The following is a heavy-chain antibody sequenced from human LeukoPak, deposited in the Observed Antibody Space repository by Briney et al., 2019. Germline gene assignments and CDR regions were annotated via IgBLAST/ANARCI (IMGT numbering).Heavy chain of an antibody. CDR3: AKDGSVRTGYYDSSGYYHFDY. J-gene: IGHJ4*02. CDR1: GFTVSSNY. V-gene: IGHV3-53*01. Sequence: GGSLRLSCAASGFTVSSNYMSWVRQAPGKGLEWVSVIYSGGSTYYADSVKGRFTISRDNAKNSLYLQMNSLRAEDTAVYYCAKDGSVRTGYYDSSGYYHFDYWGQGTLVTVSS. CDR2: IYSGGST. D-gene: IGHD3-22*01.